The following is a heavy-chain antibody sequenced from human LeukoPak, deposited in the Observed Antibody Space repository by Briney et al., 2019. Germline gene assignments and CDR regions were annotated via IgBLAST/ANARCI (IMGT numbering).Heavy chain of an antibody. Sequence: PSETLSLTCTVSGGSISSSSYYWGWIRQPPGKGLEWIGSIYYSGSTHYNPSLKSRVTISVDTSKNQFSLKLSSVTAADTAVYYCARVLRFLEWLYYFDYWGQGTLVTVSS. CDR1: GGSISSSSYY. J-gene: IGHJ4*02. CDR2: IYYSGST. V-gene: IGHV4-39*07. CDR3: ARVLRFLEWLYYFDY. D-gene: IGHD3-3*01.